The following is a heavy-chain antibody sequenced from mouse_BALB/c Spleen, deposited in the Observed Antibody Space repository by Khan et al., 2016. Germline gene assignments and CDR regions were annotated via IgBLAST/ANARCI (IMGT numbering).Heavy chain of an antibody. V-gene: IGHV1-26*01. CDR1: GYSFTGYY. CDR3: ARHYRYDTEYFDV. J-gene: IGHJ1*01. D-gene: IGHD2-14*01. CDR2: VNLNNGAT. Sequence: VQLKESGPDLVKPGASVKISCKASGYSFTGYYIHWVKQNHGKSLEWIGRVNLNNGATSYNQKIKSKAILTVDKSSSKAYMELSSLTSEDSAVYYCARHYRYDTEYFDVWGAGTTDTVSS.